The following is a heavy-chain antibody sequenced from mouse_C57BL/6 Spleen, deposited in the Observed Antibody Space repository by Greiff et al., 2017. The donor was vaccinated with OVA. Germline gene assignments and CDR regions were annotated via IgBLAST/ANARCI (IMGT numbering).Heavy chain of an antibody. CDR3: ARYSDY. J-gene: IGHJ2*01. CDR2: INPGSGGT. V-gene: IGHV1-54*01. CDR1: GYAFTNYL. Sequence: VQLQQSGAELVRPGTSVKVSCKASGYAFTNYLIEWVKQRPGKGLEWIGVINPGSGGTNYNEKFKGKATLTADKSSSTAYMQLSSLTSEDAAVYFCARYSDYWGQGTTLTVSS.